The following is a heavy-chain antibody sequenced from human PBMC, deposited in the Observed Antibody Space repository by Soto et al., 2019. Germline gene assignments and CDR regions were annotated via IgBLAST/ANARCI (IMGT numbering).Heavy chain of an antibody. D-gene: IGHD1-26*01. J-gene: IGHJ3*02. CDR2: IIPIFGTA. CDR3: AREELPRLDAFDI. V-gene: IGHV1-69*06. Sequence: SVKVSCKASGGTSSSYAISWVRQAPGQGLEWMGGIIPIFGTANYAQKFQGRVTITADKSTSTAYMELSSLRSEDTAVYYCAREELPRLDAFDIWGQGTMVTVSS. CDR1: GGTSSSYA.